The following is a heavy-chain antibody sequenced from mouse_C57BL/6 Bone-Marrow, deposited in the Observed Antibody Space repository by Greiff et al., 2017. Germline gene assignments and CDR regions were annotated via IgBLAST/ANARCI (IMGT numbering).Heavy chain of an antibody. CDR1: GYAFTNYL. J-gene: IGHJ4*01. V-gene: IGHV1-54*01. Sequence: QVQLQQSGAELVRPGTSVKVSCKASGYAFTNYLIEWVKQRPGQGLEWIGVINPGSGGTNYNETFKGKATLTADKSSSTAYMQLSSLTSDDSAVYFDARSAYHSNQGAMDYWGQGTSVTGSS. CDR3: ARSAYHSNQGAMDY. D-gene: IGHD2-5*01. CDR2: INPGSGGT.